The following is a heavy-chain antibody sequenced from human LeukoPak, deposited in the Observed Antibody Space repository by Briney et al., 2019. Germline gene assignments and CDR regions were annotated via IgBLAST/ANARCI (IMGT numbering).Heavy chain of an antibody. CDR2: FDPEDGET. Sequence: ASVKVSCKVSGYTLTELSMHWVRQAPGKGLEWMGGFDPEDGETIYAQKFQGRVTMTRDTSISTAYMELSRLRSDDTAVYYCARDLGYCSSTSCSPGGNWFDPWGQGTLVTVSS. J-gene: IGHJ5*02. CDR3: ARDLGYCSSTSCSPGGNWFDP. CDR1: GYTLTELS. V-gene: IGHV1-24*01. D-gene: IGHD2-2*01.